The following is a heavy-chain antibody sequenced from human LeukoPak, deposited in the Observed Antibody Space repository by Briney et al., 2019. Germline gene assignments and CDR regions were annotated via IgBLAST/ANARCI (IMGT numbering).Heavy chain of an antibody. CDR2: ISGGGGSTYYA. CDR1: GFTFSSYA. CDR3: ARGGDTVGATRSAFDI. V-gene: IGHV3-23*01. Sequence: PGGSLRLSCAASGFTFSSYAMSWVRQSPGKGLEWVSAISGGGGSTYYAYYADSVRGRFTISRDNTKNTLYLQMNSLKTEDTDVSDCARGGDTVGATRSAFDIWGQGTMVTVSS. D-gene: IGHD1-26*01. J-gene: IGHJ3*02.